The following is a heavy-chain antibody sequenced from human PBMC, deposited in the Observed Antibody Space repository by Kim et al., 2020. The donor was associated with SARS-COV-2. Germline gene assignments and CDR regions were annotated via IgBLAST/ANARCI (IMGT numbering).Heavy chain of an antibody. CDR3: ASAGGGFGQLFAFDD. CDR1: GFTFSNYG. V-gene: IGHV3-33*01. D-gene: IGHD3-10*01. J-gene: IGHJ4*02. CDR2: IWYDGSNK. Sequence: GGSLRLSCAASGFTFSNYGMHWVRQAPGKGLEWVAVIWYDGSNKYYADSVKGRFTISRDNFKNTLYLQMNSLRPEDTAIYYCASAGGGFGQLFAFDDWGQGTLVTVSS.